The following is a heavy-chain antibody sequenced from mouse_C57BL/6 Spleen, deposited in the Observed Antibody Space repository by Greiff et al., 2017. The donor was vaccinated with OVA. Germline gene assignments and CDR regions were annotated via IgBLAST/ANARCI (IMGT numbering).Heavy chain of an antibody. Sequence: QVQLQQSGAELVKPGASVKISCKASGYAFSSYWMNWVKQRPGKGLEWIGQIYPGDGDHNNNGKFKGKATLTADKSSRTATMQLSSLTSEYSAVYFCARSTTVVARGAMDYWGQGTSVTVSS. CDR1: GYAFSSYW. D-gene: IGHD1-1*01. J-gene: IGHJ4*01. CDR3: ARSTTVVARGAMDY. CDR2: IYPGDGDH. V-gene: IGHV1-80*01.